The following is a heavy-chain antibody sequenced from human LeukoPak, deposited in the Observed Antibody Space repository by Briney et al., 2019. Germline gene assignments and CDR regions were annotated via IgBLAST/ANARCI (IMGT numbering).Heavy chain of an antibody. J-gene: IGHJ5*02. CDR3: ARDETGTYNWFDP. V-gene: IGHV1-69*01. Sequence: SVKVSCKPSGGTFSSYAISWVRQAPGQGLEWMGGIIPIFGTANYAQKFQGRVTITADESTSTAYMELSSLRSEDTAVYYCARDETGTYNWFDPWGQGTLVTVSS. D-gene: IGHD1-1*01. CDR1: GGTFSSYA. CDR2: IIPIFGTA.